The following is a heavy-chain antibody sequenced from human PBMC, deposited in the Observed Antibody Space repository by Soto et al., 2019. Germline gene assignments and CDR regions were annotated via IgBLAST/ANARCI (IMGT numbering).Heavy chain of an antibody. Sequence: SETLSLTCTVSGGSISSYYWRWIRQPPGKGLEWIGYIYYSGSTNYNPSLKSRVTISVDTSKNQFSLKLSSVTAADTAVYYCAGESSSGWYRVYWGQGTLVTVSS. CDR3: AGESSSGWYRVY. J-gene: IGHJ4*02. CDR1: GGSISSYY. V-gene: IGHV4-59*01. D-gene: IGHD6-19*01. CDR2: IYYSGST.